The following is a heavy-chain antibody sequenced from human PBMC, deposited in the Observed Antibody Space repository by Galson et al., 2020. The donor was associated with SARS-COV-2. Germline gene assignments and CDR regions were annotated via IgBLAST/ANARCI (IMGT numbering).Heavy chain of an antibody. V-gene: IGHV4-39*01. D-gene: IGHD3-10*01. J-gene: IGHJ3*01. CDR1: GGSISISTYY. CDR3: ARRAAQGVGAFDV. CDR2: FYYDGTT. Sequence: SETLSLTCTVSGGSISISTYYWGWVRQPPGKAPEWIGSFYYDGTTYYGSPLKSRAAITGDTSKNQFFMKLTSVTAADTAVYHCARRAAQGVGAFDVWGRGTVVTVSS.